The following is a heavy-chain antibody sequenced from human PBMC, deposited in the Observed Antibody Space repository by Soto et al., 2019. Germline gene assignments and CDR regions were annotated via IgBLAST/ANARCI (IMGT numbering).Heavy chain of an antibody. Sequence: SETLSLTCTVSGGSISSGGFYWSWIRQYPGKGLERIGYIYHSGGTYYNPSLKSRLSMSIDTSKNQFSLKLSSVTAADTALYFCARGGDSYTIFDYWGQGTRVTVSS. CDR3: ARGGDSYTIFDY. D-gene: IGHD5-18*01. CDR1: GGSISSGGFY. J-gene: IGHJ4*02. V-gene: IGHV4-31*03. CDR2: IYHSGGT.